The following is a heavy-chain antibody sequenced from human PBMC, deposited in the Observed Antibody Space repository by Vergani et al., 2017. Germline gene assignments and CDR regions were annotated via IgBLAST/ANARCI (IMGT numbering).Heavy chain of an antibody. CDR1: GYTFTSYD. V-gene: IGHV1-69*01. D-gene: IGHD2-21*02. J-gene: IGHJ1*01. CDR2: IIPIFGTA. CDR3: ASSYCGGDCYSYEYFQH. Sequence: QVQLVQSGAEVKKPGASVKVSCKASGYTFTSYDINWVRQAPGQGLEWMGGIIPIFGTANYAQKFQGRVTITADESTSTAYMELSSLRSEDTAVYYCASSYCGGDCYSYEYFQHWGQGTLVTVSS.